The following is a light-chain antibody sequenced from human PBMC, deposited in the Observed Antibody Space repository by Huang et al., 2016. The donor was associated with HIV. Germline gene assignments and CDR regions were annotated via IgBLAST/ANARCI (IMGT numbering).Light chain of an antibody. CDR3: QQYNSYPWT. V-gene: IGKV1-5*03. CDR2: RAI. CDR1: QSISNW. Sequence: DIQMTQSPSTLSPSVGDRVTITCRASQSISNWLAWYQQKSGEAPKLLIYRAISLESGVPPRVSGSGSGTEFTLTINNLQPDDSATYYCQQYNSYPWTFGQGTKVEI. J-gene: IGKJ1*01.